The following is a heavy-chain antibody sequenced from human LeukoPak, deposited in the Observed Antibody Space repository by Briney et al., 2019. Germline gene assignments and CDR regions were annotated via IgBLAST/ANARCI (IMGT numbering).Heavy chain of an antibody. CDR2: IYYSGST. CDR1: GGSISSGDYY. CDR3: ASLPSIVATIRHDEESFDY. J-gene: IGHJ4*02. D-gene: IGHD5-12*01. Sequence: SETLSLTCTVSGGSISSGDYYWSWIRQPPGKGLEWIGYIYYSGSTYYNPSLKSRVTISVDTSKNQFSLKLSSVTAADTTVYYCASLPSIVATIRHDEESFDYWGQGTLVTVSS. V-gene: IGHV4-30-4*01.